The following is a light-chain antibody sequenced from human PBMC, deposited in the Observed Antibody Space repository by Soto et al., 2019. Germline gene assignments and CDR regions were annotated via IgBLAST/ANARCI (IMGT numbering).Light chain of an antibody. Sequence: ETVMTQSPATLSVSPGGRATLSCRASQSISDTLAWYQQKPVQAPRLLIHGASTRATGFPARFSGSGSGTDFTLTISSLQSEDFAVYYCQQYNNWPWTFGQGTKVDIK. J-gene: IGKJ1*01. V-gene: IGKV3-15*01. CDR1: QSISDT. CDR3: QQYNNWPWT. CDR2: GAS.